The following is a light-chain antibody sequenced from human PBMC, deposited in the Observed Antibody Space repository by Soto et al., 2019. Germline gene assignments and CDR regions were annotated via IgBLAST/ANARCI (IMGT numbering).Light chain of an antibody. CDR2: DAS. Sequence: EIVLTQSPATLSLSPGERATLSCRASQSVSSHLAWYQQKPGQAPRLLIFDASNRATGIPARFSGSGSGTDFTLTISSLEPEDFAVYFCHQRSNLFTFGPGTKVDIK. CDR3: HQRSNLFT. CDR1: QSVSSH. V-gene: IGKV3-11*01. J-gene: IGKJ3*01.